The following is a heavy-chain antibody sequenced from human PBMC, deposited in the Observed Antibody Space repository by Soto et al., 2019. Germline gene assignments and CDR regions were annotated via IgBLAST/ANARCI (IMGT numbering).Heavy chain of an antibody. CDR2: VSDYGSNA. CDR3: AGVRPGDNGYPFFDY. J-gene: IGHJ4*02. D-gene: IGHD3-22*01. V-gene: IGHV3-30*09. CDR1: GFSFRTST. Sequence: PGGSLRLSCSASGFSFRTSTMHWVRLTAGKGLEWVALVSDYGSNADYADSVQGRFAISRDNSKNTLFLQMDSLRPEDTAIYYCAGVRPGDNGYPFFDYWGQGTLVTVSS.